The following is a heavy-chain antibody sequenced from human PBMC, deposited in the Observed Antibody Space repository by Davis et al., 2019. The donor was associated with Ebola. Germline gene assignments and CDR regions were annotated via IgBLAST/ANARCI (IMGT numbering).Heavy chain of an antibody. CDR2: ISSSSSTI. CDR1: GFTFRSYS. CDR3: AKDSGLDTMPPDY. Sequence: GESLKISCAASGFTFRSYSMNWVRQAPGKGLEWGSYISSSSSTIYYADSVKGRFTISRDNSKNTLYLQMNSLRAEDTAVYYCAKDSGLDTMPPDYWGQGTLVTVSS. V-gene: IGHV3-48*01. D-gene: IGHD3-10*01. J-gene: IGHJ4*02.